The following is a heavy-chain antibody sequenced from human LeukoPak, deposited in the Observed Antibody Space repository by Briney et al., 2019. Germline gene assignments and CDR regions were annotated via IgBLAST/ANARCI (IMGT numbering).Heavy chain of an antibody. V-gene: IGHV3-33*01. CDR3: ARGYGVRGVIITPGH. CDR1: GFTFSSYG. J-gene: IGHJ4*02. D-gene: IGHD3-10*01. Sequence: GRSLRLYCAASGFTFSSYGMHWGRQAPGKGLEWVAVIWYDGSNKYYADSVKGRFTISRDNSKNTLYLQMNSLRAEDTAVYYCARGYGVRGVIITPGHWGQGTLVTVSS. CDR2: IWYDGSNK.